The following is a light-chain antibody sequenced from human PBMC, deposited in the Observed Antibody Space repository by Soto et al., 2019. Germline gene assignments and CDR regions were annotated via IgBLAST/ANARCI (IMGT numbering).Light chain of an antibody. CDR2: CAS. J-gene: IGKJ3*01. CDR3: QQYNTYPFT. CDR1: QGIRNY. Sequence: DIQMTQSPSSLSASVGDRVTITCRASQGIRNYLAWFQQKPGKATKSLIYCASSLQSGVPSKFSGSGSGTDFTLTISSLQPEDFATYYCQQYNTYPFTFGPGTKVDVK. V-gene: IGKV1-16*02.